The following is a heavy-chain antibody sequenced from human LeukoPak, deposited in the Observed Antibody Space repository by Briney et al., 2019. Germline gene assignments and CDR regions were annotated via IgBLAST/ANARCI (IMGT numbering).Heavy chain of an antibody. CDR3: ARDAVGMGASYYFDY. Sequence: SETLSLTCTVSGGSISSYYWSWIRQPPGKGLEWIGYISYIGNTNYNPSLKSRVTISVDTSKNQFSLELSSVTAADTAVYYCARDAVGMGASYYFDYWGQGTLVTLSS. D-gene: IGHD1-26*01. V-gene: IGHV4-59*01. J-gene: IGHJ4*02. CDR1: GGSISSYY. CDR2: ISYIGNT.